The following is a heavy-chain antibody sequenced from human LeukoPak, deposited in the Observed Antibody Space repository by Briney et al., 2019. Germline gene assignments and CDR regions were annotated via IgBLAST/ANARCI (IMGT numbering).Heavy chain of an antibody. CDR3: ARHVDCSSTSCPGDY. J-gene: IGHJ4*02. Sequence: GESLKISCKGSGYSFTSYWIDWVRQMPGKGLEWMWIIYPGDSDTRYSPSFQGQVTISADKSISTACLQWSSLKASDTAMYYRARHVDCSSTSCPGDYWGQGTLVTVSS. V-gene: IGHV5-51*01. D-gene: IGHD2-2*01. CDR2: IYPGDSDT. CDR1: GYSFTSYW.